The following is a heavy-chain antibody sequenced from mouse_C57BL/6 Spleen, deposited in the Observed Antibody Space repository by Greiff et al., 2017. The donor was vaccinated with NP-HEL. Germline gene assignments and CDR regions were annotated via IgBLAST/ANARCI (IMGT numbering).Heavy chain of an antibody. J-gene: IGHJ2*01. V-gene: IGHV1-55*01. CDR3: ARVGLRLRPYYFDY. CDR1: GYTFTSYW. D-gene: IGHD3-2*02. CDR2: IYPGSGST. Sequence: QVQLQQPGAELVKPGASVKMSCKASGYTFTSYWITWVKQRPGQGLEWIGDIYPGSGSTNYNEKFKSKATLTVDTSSSTAYMQLSSLTSEDSAVYYCARVGLRLRPYYFDYWGQGTTLTVSS.